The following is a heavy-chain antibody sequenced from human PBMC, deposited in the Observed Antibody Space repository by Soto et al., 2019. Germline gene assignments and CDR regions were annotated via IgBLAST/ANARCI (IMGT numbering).Heavy chain of an antibody. Sequence: GGSLRLSCAASGFTFSSYGMHWVRQAPGKGLEWVAVISYDGSNKYYADSVKGRFTISRDNSKNTLYLQMNSLRAEDTAVYYCARGGEWELLFYYYYGMDVWGQGTTVTVSS. CDR2: ISYDGSNK. J-gene: IGHJ6*02. D-gene: IGHD1-26*01. CDR1: GFTFSSYG. CDR3: ARGGEWELLFYYYYGMDV. V-gene: IGHV3-30*03.